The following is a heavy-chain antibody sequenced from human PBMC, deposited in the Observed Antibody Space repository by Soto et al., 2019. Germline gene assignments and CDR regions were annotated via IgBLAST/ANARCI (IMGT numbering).Heavy chain of an antibody. CDR3: ASNSGYYYNYYYYGMDV. D-gene: IGHD3-22*01. CDR2: IYYSGST. J-gene: IGHJ6*02. Sequence: SETLSLTCTVSGCSISSGGYYWSWIRQHPGKGLEWIGYIYYSGSTYYNPSLKSRVTISVDTSKNQFSLKLSSVTAADTAVYYCASNSGYYYNYYYYGMDVWGQGTTVTVSS. CDR1: GCSISSGGYY. V-gene: IGHV4-31*03.